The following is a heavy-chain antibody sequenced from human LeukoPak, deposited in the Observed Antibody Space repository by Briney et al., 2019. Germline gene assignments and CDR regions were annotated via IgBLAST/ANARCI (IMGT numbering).Heavy chain of an antibody. V-gene: IGHV3-33*01. CDR3: ARARYCSSTSCYYHYYYYGMDV. D-gene: IGHD2-2*01. CDR1: GFTLSSYG. J-gene: IGHJ6*04. CDR2: IWYDGSNK. Sequence: PGGVLRLSCAASGFTLSSYGMNWVRQAPGKGLEWVAVIWYDGSNKYYADSVKGRFTISRDNSKNTLYLQMNSLRAEDTAVYYCARARYCSSTSCYYHYYYYGMDVWGKGTTVTVSS.